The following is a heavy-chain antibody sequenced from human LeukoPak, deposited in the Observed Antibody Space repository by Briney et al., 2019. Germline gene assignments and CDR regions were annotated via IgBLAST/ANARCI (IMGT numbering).Heavy chain of an antibody. CDR3: AGRAPLARGYSAYYMDV. D-gene: IGHD5-12*01. CDR2: FDPEDGET. J-gene: IGHJ6*03. CDR1: GYTLIELS. V-gene: IGHV1-24*01. Sequence: ASVTVSFEFSGYTLIELSMHWVRQARGRGLEGMGGFDPEDGETIYAQKFQGRVTMTEDTSTDTAYMELSSLRSDDTAVYYCAGRAPLARGYSAYYMDVWGKGTTVTVSS.